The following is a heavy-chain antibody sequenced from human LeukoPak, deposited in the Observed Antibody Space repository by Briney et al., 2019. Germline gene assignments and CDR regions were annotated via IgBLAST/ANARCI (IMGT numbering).Heavy chain of an antibody. V-gene: IGHV4-59*01. CDR3: ARASMRRRDGYNRHYEIDY. CDR1: NDSFNYY. CDR2: VYYSDKT. J-gene: IGHJ4*02. Sequence: SETLSLTCTGSNDSFNYYWTWIRQSPGKALEWIGYVYYSDKTHYNPSLNSRVIISVDTSQNQFSLRLSSVTAADTAVYYCARASMRRRDGYNRHYEIDYWGQGTLVTVSS. D-gene: IGHD5-24*01.